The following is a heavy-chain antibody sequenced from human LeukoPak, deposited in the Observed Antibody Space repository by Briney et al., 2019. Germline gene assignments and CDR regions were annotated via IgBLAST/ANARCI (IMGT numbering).Heavy chain of an antibody. V-gene: IGHV4-59*01. CDR3: ARDDGYNFWYFDY. J-gene: IGHJ4*02. Sequence: SETLSLTCTVSGGSISSYYWSWIRQPPGKGLEWIAYMYYSGSTNYNPSLKSRVTISVDTSKNQFSLKLSSVTAADTAVYYCARDDGYNFWYFDYWGQGTLATVSS. CDR2: MYYSGST. CDR1: GGSISSYY. D-gene: IGHD5-24*01.